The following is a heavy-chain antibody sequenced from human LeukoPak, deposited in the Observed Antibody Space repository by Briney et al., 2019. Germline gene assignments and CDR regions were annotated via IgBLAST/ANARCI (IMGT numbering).Heavy chain of an antibody. V-gene: IGHV4-34*01. J-gene: IGHJ5*02. Sequence: SETLSLTCAVYGGSFSGYYWSWIRQPPGKGLEWIGEINHSGSTNYNPSLKSRVTISVDTSKNQFSLKLRSVTAADTVVYYCARKEGGQLVNTRRWFDPWGQGTLVTVSS. CDR2: INHSGST. CDR1: GGSFSGYY. D-gene: IGHD6-13*01. CDR3: ARKEGGQLVNTRRWFDP.